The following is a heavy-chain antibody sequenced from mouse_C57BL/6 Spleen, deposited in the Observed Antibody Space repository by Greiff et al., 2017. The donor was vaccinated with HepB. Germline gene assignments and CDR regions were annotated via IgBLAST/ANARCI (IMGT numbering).Heavy chain of an antibody. V-gene: IGHV1-52*01. CDR3: ARYGYTSYFDY. D-gene: IGHD2-2*01. CDR2: IDPSDSET. Sequence: VQLQQPGAELVRPGSSVKLSCKASGYTFTSYWMHWVKQRPIQGLEWIGNIDPSDSETHYNQKFKDKATLTVDKSSSTAYMQLSSLTSEDSAVYYCARYGYTSYFDYWGQGTTLTVSS. J-gene: IGHJ2*01. CDR1: GYTFTSYW.